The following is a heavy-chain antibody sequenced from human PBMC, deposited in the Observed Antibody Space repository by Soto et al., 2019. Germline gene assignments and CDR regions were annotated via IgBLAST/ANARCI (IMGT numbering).Heavy chain of an antibody. CDR3: ARETAAWRDFDY. CDR2: ISYDGSNR. Sequence: QVQLVESGGGEVQPGRSLRLSCVASGFNFSSFPMHWVRQAPGKGLEWMAVISYDGSNRYYADSVKGRFTISRDNSKNTLYQKMNRLRVEDTAVYYCARETAAWRDFDYWGQGNLVTVSS. J-gene: IGHJ4*02. V-gene: IGHV3-30-3*01. CDR1: GFNFSSFP. D-gene: IGHD6-13*01.